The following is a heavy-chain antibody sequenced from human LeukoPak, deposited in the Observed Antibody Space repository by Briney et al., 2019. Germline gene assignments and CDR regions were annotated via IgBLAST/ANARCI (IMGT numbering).Heavy chain of an antibody. CDR3: TKKNNIDSSEDYYEFDF. J-gene: IGHJ4*02. V-gene: IGHV3-73*01. D-gene: IGHD3-22*01. CDR1: GFTFSDSA. CDR2: IRSKGNNYAT. Sequence: GGSLRLSCAASGFTFSDSAMRWVRQASGKGLDWVGRIRSKGNNYATAYAASVKGRFTISRDDSKNMSYLQMNSLKTEDAAVYYCTKKNNIDSSEDYYEFDFWGQGTLVTVSS.